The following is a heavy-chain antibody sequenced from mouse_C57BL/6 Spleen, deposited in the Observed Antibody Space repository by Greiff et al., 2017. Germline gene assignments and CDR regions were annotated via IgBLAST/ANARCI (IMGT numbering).Heavy chain of an antibody. Sequence: EVKLVESGGGLVKPGGSLKLSCAASGFTFSDYGMHWVRQAPEKGLEWVAYISSGSSTIYYADTVKGRFTISRDNAKNTLCLQMTSLRSEDTAMYYCARQDTTVEYYFDYWGQGTTLTVSS. CDR3: ARQDTTVEYYFDY. CDR1: GFTFSDYG. V-gene: IGHV5-17*01. J-gene: IGHJ2*01. CDR2: ISSGSSTI. D-gene: IGHD1-1*01.